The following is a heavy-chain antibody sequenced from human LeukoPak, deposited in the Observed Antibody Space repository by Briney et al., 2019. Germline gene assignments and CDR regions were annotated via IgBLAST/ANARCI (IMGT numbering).Heavy chain of an antibody. CDR1: GFTFSNAW. CDR2: IKSKTDGGTT. J-gene: IGHJ4*02. CDR3: TTTAQYYYDSSGYPRALDY. V-gene: IGHV3-15*01. Sequence: GGSLRLSCAASGFTFSNAWMSWIRQAPGKGLEWVGHIKSKTDGGTTDYAAPVKGRFTISRDDSKNTLYLQMNSLKTEDTAVYYCTTTAQYYYDSSGYPRALDYWGQGTLVTVSS. D-gene: IGHD3-22*01.